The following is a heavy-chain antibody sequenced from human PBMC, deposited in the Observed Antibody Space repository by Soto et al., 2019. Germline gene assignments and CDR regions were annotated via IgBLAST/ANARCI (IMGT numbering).Heavy chain of an antibody. D-gene: IGHD2-2*01. CDR3: ARVRSWCSSTSCYVFDY. CDR1: GFTFSSYW. V-gene: IGHV3-74*01. CDR2: INSDGSST. J-gene: IGHJ4*02. Sequence: PGGSLRLSCAASGFTFSSYWMHWVRQAPGKGLVWVSRINSDGSSTSYADSVKGRFTISRDNAKNTLYLQMNSLRAEDTAVYYCARVRSWCSSTSCYVFDYWGQGTLVTVSS.